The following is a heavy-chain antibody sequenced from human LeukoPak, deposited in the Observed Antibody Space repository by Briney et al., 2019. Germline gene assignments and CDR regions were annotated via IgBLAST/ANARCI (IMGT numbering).Heavy chain of an antibody. D-gene: IGHD4-17*01. CDR3: ARVGLRGYIRDYYFDY. Sequence: ASVKVSCKASGYTFTGYYMHWVRQAPGQGLEWMGWINPNSGGTNYAQKFQGRVTMTRDTSISTAYMELSRLRSDDTAVYYCARVGLRGYIRDYYFDYWGQGTLVTVSS. V-gene: IGHV1-2*02. CDR2: INPNSGGT. CDR1: GYTFTGYY. J-gene: IGHJ4*02.